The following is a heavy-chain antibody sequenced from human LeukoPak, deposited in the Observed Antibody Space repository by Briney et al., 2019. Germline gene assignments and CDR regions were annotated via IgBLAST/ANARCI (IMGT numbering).Heavy chain of an antibody. CDR3: ARGTYYYDSSGYYYTGGGAPMPFQ. CDR2: FYYSGST. V-gene: IGHV4-61*01. D-gene: IGHD3-22*01. Sequence: SETLSLTCTVSGGSVSSGSYYWSWIRQPPGKGLEWIGYFYYSGSTNYNPSLKSRVTISVDTSKNQFSLKLSSVTAADTAVYYCARGTYYYDSSGYYYTGGGAPMPFQWGQGTLVTVSS. CDR1: GGSVSSGSYY. J-gene: IGHJ1*01.